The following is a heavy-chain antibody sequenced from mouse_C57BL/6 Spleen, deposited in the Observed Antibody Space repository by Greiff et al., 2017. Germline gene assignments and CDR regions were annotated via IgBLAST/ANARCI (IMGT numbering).Heavy chain of an antibody. V-gene: IGHV2-4*01. CDR1: GFSLTSYG. Sequence: VKLQESGPGLVQPSQSLSITCTVSGFSLTSYGVHWVRQPPGKGLEWLGVIWSGGSTDYNAAFISRLSISKDNSKSHVFFKMNSLQADDTAIYYCAKNFYGYDYAMDYWGQGTSVTVSS. CDR3: AKNFYGYDYAMDY. D-gene: IGHD2-2*01. CDR2: IWSGGST. J-gene: IGHJ4*01.